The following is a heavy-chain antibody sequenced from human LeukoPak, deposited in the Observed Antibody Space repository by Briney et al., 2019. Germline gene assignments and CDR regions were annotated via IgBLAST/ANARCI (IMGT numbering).Heavy chain of an antibody. CDR2: IQNRGST. CDR3: ARDRPGIAVAGDAFDI. Sequence: PSETLSLTCTVSGGSISSYYWSWIRQPPGKGLEWIGYIQNRGSTNYNPSLKSRVTLSVDTSKNQFSLKLTSVAAADTAVYYCARDRPGIAVAGDAFDIWGQGTMVTVSS. D-gene: IGHD6-19*01. CDR1: GGSISSYY. J-gene: IGHJ3*02. V-gene: IGHV4-59*01.